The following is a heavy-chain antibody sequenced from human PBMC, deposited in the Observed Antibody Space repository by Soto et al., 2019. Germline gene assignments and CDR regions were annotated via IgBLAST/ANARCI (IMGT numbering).Heavy chain of an antibody. V-gene: IGHV3-21*01. Sequence: GGSLRLSCAASGFTFSSYSMNWVRQAPGKGLEWVSSISSSSSYIYYADSVKGRFTISRDNAKNSLYLQMNSLRAEDTAVYYCARGGPTSVTTAQFDYWGQGTLVTVSS. CDR3: ARGGPTSVTTAQFDY. CDR2: ISSSSSYI. D-gene: IGHD4-17*01. J-gene: IGHJ4*02. CDR1: GFTFSSYS.